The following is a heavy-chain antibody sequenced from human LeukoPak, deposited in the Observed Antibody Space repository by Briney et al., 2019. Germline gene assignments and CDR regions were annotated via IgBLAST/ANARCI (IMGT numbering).Heavy chain of an antibody. J-gene: IGHJ4*02. V-gene: IGHV4-30-2*01. CDR2: IYHSGST. CDR1: GGSISSGGYY. Sequence: PSQTLSLTCTVSGGSISSGGYYWSWIRQPPGKGLEWIGYIYHSGSTYYNPSLKSRVTISVDRSKNQFSLKLSSVIAADTAVYYCARSSIVVVPAAANSYSGGYFDYWGQGTLVTVSS. CDR3: ARSSIVVVPAAANSYSGGYFDY. D-gene: IGHD2-2*01.